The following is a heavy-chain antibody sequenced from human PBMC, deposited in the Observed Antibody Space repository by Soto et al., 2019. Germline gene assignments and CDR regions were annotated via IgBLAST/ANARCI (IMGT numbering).Heavy chain of an antibody. Sequence: SETLSLTCTVSGGSISSSSYYWGWIRQPPGKGLEWIGSIYYSGSTYYNPSLKSRVTISVDTSKNQFSLKLSSVTAADTAVYYCARLKGSSWYGEYNWFDPWGQGTLVTVSS. CDR2: IYYSGST. V-gene: IGHV4-39*01. CDR3: ARLKGSSWYGEYNWFDP. D-gene: IGHD6-13*01. J-gene: IGHJ5*02. CDR1: GGSISSSSYY.